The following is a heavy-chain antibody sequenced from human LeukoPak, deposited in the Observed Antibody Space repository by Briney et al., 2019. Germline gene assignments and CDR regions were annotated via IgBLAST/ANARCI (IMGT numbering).Heavy chain of an antibody. Sequence: SETLSLTCAVYGGSFSGYYWSWIRQPPGKGLEWIGEINHSGSTNYNPSLKSRVTISVGTSKNQFSLKLSSVTAADTAVYYCAGSRIAAGIFDPWGQGTLVTVSS. CDR2: INHSGST. CDR1: GGSFSGYY. J-gene: IGHJ5*02. V-gene: IGHV4-34*01. CDR3: AGSRIAAGIFDP. D-gene: IGHD6-13*01.